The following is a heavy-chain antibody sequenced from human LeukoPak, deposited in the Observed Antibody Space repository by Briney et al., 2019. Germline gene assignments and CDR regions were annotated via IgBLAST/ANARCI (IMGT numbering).Heavy chain of an antibody. Sequence: GAPVKVSCKASGYTFTSYYMHWVRQAPGQGLEWMGIINPSGGSTSYAQKFQGRVTMTRDMSTSTVYMELSSLRSEDTAVYYCARFRHSYYYMDVWGKGTTVTVSS. J-gene: IGHJ6*03. CDR1: GYTFTSYY. CDR2: INPSGGST. D-gene: IGHD1-26*01. V-gene: IGHV1-46*01. CDR3: ARFRHSYYYMDV.